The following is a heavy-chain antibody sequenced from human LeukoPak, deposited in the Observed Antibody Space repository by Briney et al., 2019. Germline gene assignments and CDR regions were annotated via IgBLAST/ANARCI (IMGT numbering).Heavy chain of an antibody. Sequence: SQTLSLTCTVSGGSISSGDYYWSWIRQPPGKGLEWIGCIHYSGSTYYNPSLKSRVTISVDTSKNQFSLKLSSVTAADTAVYYCAAWSGYYREYYFDYWGQGTLVTVSS. J-gene: IGHJ4*02. V-gene: IGHV4-30-4*01. CDR1: GGSISSGDYY. CDR2: IHYSGST. D-gene: IGHD3-3*01. CDR3: AAWSGYYREYYFDY.